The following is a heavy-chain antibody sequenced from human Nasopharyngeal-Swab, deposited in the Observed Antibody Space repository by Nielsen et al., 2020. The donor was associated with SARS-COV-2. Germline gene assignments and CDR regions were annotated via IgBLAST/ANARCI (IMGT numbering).Heavy chain of an antibody. CDR3: AKRPTGSTFGD. Sequence: GESLKISCAASGFTFSSYAMSWVRQAPGKGLEWVSAISGSGGSTYYADSVKGRFTISGDNSKNTLYLQMNSLRAEDTAVYYCAKRPTGSTFGDWGQGTLVTVSS. CDR1: GFTFSSYA. V-gene: IGHV3-23*01. J-gene: IGHJ4*02. CDR2: ISGSGGST. D-gene: IGHD3-16*01.